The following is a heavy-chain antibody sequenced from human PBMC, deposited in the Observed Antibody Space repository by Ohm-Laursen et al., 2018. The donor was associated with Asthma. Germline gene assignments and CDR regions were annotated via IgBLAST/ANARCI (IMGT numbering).Heavy chain of an antibody. CDR2: IWYDGSNK. D-gene: IGHD6-13*01. CDR1: GFTFSSYG. Sequence: SLRLSCAASGFTFSSYGMHWVRQAPGKGLEWVAVIWYDGSNKYYADSVKGRFTISRDNSKNTLYLQMNSLRAEDTAVYYWALRQLDPTDYFDYWGQGTLVTVSS. V-gene: IGHV3-33*01. CDR3: ALRQLDPTDYFDY. J-gene: IGHJ4*02.